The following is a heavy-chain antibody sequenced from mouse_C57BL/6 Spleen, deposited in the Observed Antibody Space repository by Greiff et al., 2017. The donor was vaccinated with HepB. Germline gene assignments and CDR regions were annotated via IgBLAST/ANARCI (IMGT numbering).Heavy chain of an antibody. CDR2: IWSGGST. D-gene: IGHD1-1*01. Sequence: VQLKESGPGLVQPSQSLSITCTVSGFSLTSYGVHWVRQSPGKGLEWLGVIWSGGSTDYNAAFISRLSISKDNSKSQVFFKMNSLQADDTAIYYCARNFYYGSHFDYWGQGTTLTVSS. CDR1: GFSLTSYG. V-gene: IGHV2-2*01. CDR3: ARNFYYGSHFDY. J-gene: IGHJ2*01.